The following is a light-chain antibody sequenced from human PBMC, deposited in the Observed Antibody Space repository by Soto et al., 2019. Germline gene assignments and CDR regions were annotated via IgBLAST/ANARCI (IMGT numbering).Light chain of an antibody. J-gene: IGKJ1*01. V-gene: IGKV3-20*01. CDR2: GAS. CDR1: QSVSSSY. Sequence: EIVLTQSPGTLSLSPGERATLSCRASQSVSSSYLAWYQQKAGQAPRLLIYGASSRATGIPDRFSGSGSGTDFTLTISRLEPEDFAVYYCQQYGSSGWTFGQGTKVEI. CDR3: QQYGSSGWT.